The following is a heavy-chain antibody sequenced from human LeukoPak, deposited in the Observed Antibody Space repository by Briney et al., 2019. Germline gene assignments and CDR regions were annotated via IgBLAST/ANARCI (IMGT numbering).Heavy chain of an antibody. Sequence: GGSLRLSCAASGFTFSNYWRYWGGQDPGERLVWVSRINSDGINTSYADSVKGRFTISRDNAKNKLNLQMNSLRAADTAVYYCARDLGQYYDTSDNWFDPWGQGTLVTVSS. D-gene: IGHD3-22*01. CDR3: ARDLGQYYDTSDNWFDP. CDR2: INSDGINT. J-gene: IGHJ5*02. CDR1: GFTFSNYW. V-gene: IGHV3-74*01.